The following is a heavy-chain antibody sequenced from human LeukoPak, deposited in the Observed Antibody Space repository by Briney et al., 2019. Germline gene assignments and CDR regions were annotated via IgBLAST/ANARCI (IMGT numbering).Heavy chain of an antibody. CDR2: IYYNGRT. D-gene: IGHD2-2*01. CDR3: VRHDYDTSWGLDWIFDL. CDR1: GDSIRSYY. J-gene: IGHJ2*01. Sequence: SETLSLTCTVSGDSIRSYYWSWIRQSPGKGLEWIAYIYYNGRTDSNPSLKSRVTISLDMSKNQLSLKLNSVTAADTAVYYCVRHDYDTSWGLDWIFDLWGRGTLVIVSS. V-gene: IGHV4-59*08.